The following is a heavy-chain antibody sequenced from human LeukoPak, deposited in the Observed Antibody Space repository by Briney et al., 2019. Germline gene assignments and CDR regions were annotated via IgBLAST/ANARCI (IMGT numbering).Heavy chain of an antibody. V-gene: IGHV4-34*06. CDR1: GGSFSGYY. J-gene: IGHJ5*02. CDR2: INHSGST. Sequence: PSETLSLTCAVYGGSFSGYYWSWIRQPPGKGLEWIGEINHSGSTNYNPSLKSRVTKSVSPSQNQFSLKLGSATAAGPGCFYFWRLLRSSWYYWFDPWGQGTLVTVSS. D-gene: IGHD6-13*01. CDR3: WRLLRSSWYYWFDP.